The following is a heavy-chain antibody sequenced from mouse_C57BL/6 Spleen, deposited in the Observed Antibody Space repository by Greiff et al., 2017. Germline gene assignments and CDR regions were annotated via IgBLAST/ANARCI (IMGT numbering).Heavy chain of an antibody. Sequence: QVHVKQSGAELVKPGASVKISCKASGYAFSSYWMNWVKQRPGKGLEWIGQIYPGDGDTNYNGKFKGKATLTADKSSSTAYMQLSSLTSEDSAVYFCADGGSSGYLFAYWGQGTLVTISA. D-gene: IGHD3-2*02. V-gene: IGHV1-80*01. CDR2: IYPGDGDT. J-gene: IGHJ3*01. CDR1: GYAFSSYW. CDR3: ADGGSSGYLFAY.